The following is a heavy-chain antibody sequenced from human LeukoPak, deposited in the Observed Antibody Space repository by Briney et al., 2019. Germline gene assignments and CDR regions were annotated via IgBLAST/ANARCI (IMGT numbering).Heavy chain of an antibody. CDR1: GFTFSSYA. Sequence: PGGSLRLSCAASGFTFSSYATSWVRQAPGKGLEWVSAISGSGGSTYYADSVKGRFTISRDNSKNTLYLQMNSLRAEDTAVYYCARGPAVAGTMFDYWGQGTLVTVSS. CDR2: ISGSGGST. J-gene: IGHJ4*02. D-gene: IGHD6-19*01. V-gene: IGHV3-23*01. CDR3: ARGPAVAGTMFDY.